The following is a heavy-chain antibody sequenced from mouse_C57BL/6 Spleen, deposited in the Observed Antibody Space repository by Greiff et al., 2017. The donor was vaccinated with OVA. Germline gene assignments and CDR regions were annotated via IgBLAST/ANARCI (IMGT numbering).Heavy chain of an antibody. CDR2: IHPSDSDT. V-gene: IGHV1-74*01. CDR1: GYTFTSYW. CDR3: AIGQGFYYAMDY. J-gene: IGHJ4*01. Sequence: VKLQQPGAELVKPGASVKVSCKASGYTFTSYWMHWVKQRPGHGLEWIGRIHPSDSDTNYNQKFKGKATLTVDKSSSTAYMQLSSLTSEDSAVYYCAIGQGFYYAMDYWGQGTSVTVSS.